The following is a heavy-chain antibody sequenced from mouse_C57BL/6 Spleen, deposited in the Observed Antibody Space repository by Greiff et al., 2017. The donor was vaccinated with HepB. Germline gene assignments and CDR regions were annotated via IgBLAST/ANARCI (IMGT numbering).Heavy chain of an antibody. D-gene: IGHD1-1*02. CDR2: IYPGDGDT. CDR1: GYAFSSYW. Sequence: QVQLQQSGAELVKPGASVKISCKASGYAFSSYWMNWVKQRPGKGLEWIGQIYPGDGDTNYNGKFKGKATLTADKSSSTAYMQLSSLTSEDSAVYFCARSYGGNYVRYWYFDVWGTGTTVTVSS. J-gene: IGHJ1*03. V-gene: IGHV1-80*01. CDR3: ARSYGGNYVRYWYFDV.